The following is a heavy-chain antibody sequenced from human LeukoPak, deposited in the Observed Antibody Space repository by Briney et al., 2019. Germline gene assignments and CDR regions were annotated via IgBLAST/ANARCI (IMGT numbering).Heavy chain of an antibody. CDR3: AKDFRGSGYFFDY. CDR2: ISGSGDNT. J-gene: IGHJ4*02. V-gene: IGHV3-23*01. CDR1: GFTFSSFA. Sequence: GGSLRLSCAASGFTFSSFAMSWVRQAPGKGLEWVSAISGSGDNTFYADSVRGRFTISRDNSKNILYLQMNSLRGEDTAIYYCAKDFRGSGYFFDYSGQGTLVTVSS. D-gene: IGHD7-27*01.